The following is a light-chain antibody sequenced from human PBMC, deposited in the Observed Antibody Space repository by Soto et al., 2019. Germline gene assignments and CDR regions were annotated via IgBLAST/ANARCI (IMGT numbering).Light chain of an antibody. J-gene: IGKJ5*01. V-gene: IGKV3D-20*02. CDR3: QQRSNWPPIT. CDR2: GAS. CDR1: QSVSSNF. Sequence: EILLTQSPGTLSLSPGERTTLSCRASQSVSSNFLDWYQQKPGQAPRLLIYGASSRATGIPDRFSGSGSGTDFTPTISSLEPEDFAVYYCQQRSNWPPITFGQGTRLEI.